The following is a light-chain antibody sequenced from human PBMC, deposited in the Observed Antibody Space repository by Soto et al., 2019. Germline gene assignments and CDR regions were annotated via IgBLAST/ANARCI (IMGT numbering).Light chain of an antibody. J-gene: IGKJ3*01. Sequence: DIQMTQSPSSLSASVGDRVTITCRTSQNINNYLNWYQQKPGKAPKQLIYDASSLQSGVLSRFSGSGSGTDFTLTISSLQPEDFATYDCQQTYSTPRTFVPGTKVDIK. V-gene: IGKV1-39*01. CDR3: QQTYSTPRT. CDR2: DAS. CDR1: QNINNY.